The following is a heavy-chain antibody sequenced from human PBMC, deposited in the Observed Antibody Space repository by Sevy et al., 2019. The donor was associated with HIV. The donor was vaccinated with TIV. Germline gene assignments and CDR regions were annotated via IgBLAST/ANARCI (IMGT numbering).Heavy chain of an antibody. CDR3: ATMNH. CDR1: GFTFNESV. J-gene: IGHJ4*02. CDR2: ISGDSIRI. V-gene: IGHV3-9*01. Sequence: GGSLRLSCVASGFTFNESVIHWVRQAPGKGLEWVAGISGDSIRIAYAESIEGRFTISRDNAKNSLYLEMNSLRPEDTALYYCATMNHWGQGTLVTVSS.